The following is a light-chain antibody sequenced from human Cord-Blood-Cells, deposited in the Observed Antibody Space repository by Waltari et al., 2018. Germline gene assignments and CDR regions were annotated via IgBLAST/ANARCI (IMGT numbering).Light chain of an antibody. V-gene: IGLV3-21*04. CDR1: NIGSKS. CDR2: YDS. Sequence: SYVLTQPPSVSVAPGKTARITRGGNNIGSKSVHWYQQKPGQAPVLVIYYDSDRPSGIPERFSGSNSGNTATLTISRVEAGDEADYYCQVWDSSSDHPWVFGRGTKLTVL. J-gene: IGLJ3*02. CDR3: QVWDSSSDHPWV.